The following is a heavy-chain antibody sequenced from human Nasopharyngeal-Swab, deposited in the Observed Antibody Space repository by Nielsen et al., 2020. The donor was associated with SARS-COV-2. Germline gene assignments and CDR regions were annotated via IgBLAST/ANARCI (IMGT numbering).Heavy chain of an antibody. J-gene: IGHJ4*02. V-gene: IGHV3-30*02. CDR3: AKHSGWYYFDY. CDR2: IWYDGTNK. Sequence: VRQAPGKGLEWVALIWYDGTNKYYADSVKGRFTISRDNSKNTLYLQMNSLRAEDTAVYYCAKHSGWYYFDYWGQGTLVTVSS. D-gene: IGHD6-19*01.